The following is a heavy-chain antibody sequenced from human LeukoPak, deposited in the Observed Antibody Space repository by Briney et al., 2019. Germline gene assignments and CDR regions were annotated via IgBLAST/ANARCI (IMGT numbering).Heavy chain of an antibody. CDR2: IKQDGSEK. J-gene: IGHJ4*02. CDR1: GSTFSSDW. V-gene: IGHV3-7*04. D-gene: IGHD6-13*01. CDR3: ARAKWPVAAGQFDY. Sequence: GGSLSLSCAASGSTFSSDWMSWVRQAPGKGLEWVANIKQDGSEKNYVDSVKGRFTISRDNAKNSLYLQMNSLRADDTAVYYCARAKWPVAAGQFDYWGQGTPVTVSS.